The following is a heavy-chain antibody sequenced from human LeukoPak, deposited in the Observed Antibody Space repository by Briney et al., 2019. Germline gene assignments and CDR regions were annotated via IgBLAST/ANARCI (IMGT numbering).Heavy chain of an antibody. CDR3: ARAYSGSYYSSEY. V-gene: IGHV3-30-3*01. CDR2: ISYDGTNK. D-gene: IGHD1-26*01. Sequence: PGGSLRLSCAASGFTFRSYAMHWVRQAPGKGLEWVAMISYDGTNKYQADSVKGRFTISRDNSKNTLYLEMNSLRAEDTAVYYCARAYSGSYYSSEYWGQGTLVTVSS. CDR1: GFTFRSYA. J-gene: IGHJ4*02.